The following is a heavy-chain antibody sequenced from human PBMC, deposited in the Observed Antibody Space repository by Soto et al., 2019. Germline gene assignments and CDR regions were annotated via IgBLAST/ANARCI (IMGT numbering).Heavy chain of an antibody. D-gene: IGHD1-26*01. CDR1: GFSFSNYA. V-gene: IGHV3-23*01. CDR2: ISGSGDGT. Sequence: GGSLRLSCAASGFSFSNYAVTWVRQAPGKGLEWVSAISGSGDGTYYADSVRGRFTISRDNSKSTVHLQMNSLRAEDTAVYFCAKRVKSGSTSVRNAMDVWGQGTTVTVSS. J-gene: IGHJ6*02. CDR3: AKRVKSGSTSVRNAMDV.